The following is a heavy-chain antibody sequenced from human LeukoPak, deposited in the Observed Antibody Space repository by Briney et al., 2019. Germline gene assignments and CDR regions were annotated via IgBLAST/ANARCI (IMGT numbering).Heavy chain of an antibody. CDR1: GYTFTVYY. Sequence: ASVKVSCKASGYTFTVYYINWVRQAPGQGREWMGWINPNSGGTNYAQKFQDRVTMTRDTSITTAYMELSSLRFDDTAVYYCARGTAYYGSGSNLNTWGQGTLVTVSS. CDR2: INPNSGGT. J-gene: IGHJ4*02. D-gene: IGHD3-10*01. CDR3: ARGTAYYGSGSNLNT. V-gene: IGHV1-2*02.